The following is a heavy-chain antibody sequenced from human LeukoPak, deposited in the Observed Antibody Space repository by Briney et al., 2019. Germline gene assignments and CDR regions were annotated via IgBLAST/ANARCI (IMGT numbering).Heavy chain of an antibody. D-gene: IGHD1-26*01. J-gene: IGHJ4*02. CDR2: IYTSGST. Sequence: PSETLSLTCTVSGGSISSGSYYWSWIRQPAGKGLEWIGRIYTSGSTNYNPSLKSRVTISVDRSKNQFSLKLSSVTAADTAVYYCARDISVGATLYYFDYWGQGTLVTVSS. CDR1: GGSISSGSYY. V-gene: IGHV4-61*02. CDR3: ARDISVGATLYYFDY.